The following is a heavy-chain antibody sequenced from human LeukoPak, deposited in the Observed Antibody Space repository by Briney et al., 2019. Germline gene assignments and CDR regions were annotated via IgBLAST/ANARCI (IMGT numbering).Heavy chain of an antibody. CDR3: ARDMTWGSGSYFAY. D-gene: IGHD3-10*01. CDR2: IRGSGSPT. Sequence: LSLTCAVYGWSFNDYYWNWVRQAPGKGLGWVSFIRGSGSPTYYADSVRGRFTISRESAKNSLFLQMNSLRAEDTAVYYCARDMTWGSGSYFAYWGQGILVTVSS. J-gene: IGHJ4*02. CDR1: GWSFNDYY. V-gene: IGHV3-11*04.